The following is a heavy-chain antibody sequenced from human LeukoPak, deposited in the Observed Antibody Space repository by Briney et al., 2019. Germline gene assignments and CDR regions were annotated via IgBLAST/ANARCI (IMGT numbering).Heavy chain of an antibody. V-gene: IGHV4-59*08. Sequence: SETLSLTCTVSGGSISSYYWSWIRQPPGKGLEWIGYIYYSGSTNYNPSLKSRVTISVDTSKNQFSLKLSSVTAADTAVYYCARHGGGDYFDYWGQGPLVTVPS. CDR1: GGSISSYY. J-gene: IGHJ4*02. D-gene: IGHD3-16*01. CDR3: ARHGGGDYFDY. CDR2: IYYSGST.